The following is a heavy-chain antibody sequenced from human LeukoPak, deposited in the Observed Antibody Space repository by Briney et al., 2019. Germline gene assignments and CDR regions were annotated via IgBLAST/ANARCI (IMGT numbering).Heavy chain of an antibody. V-gene: IGHV3-48*03. CDR2: ISSSGSTI. CDR3: ARDDPVDTAMPFYY. CDR1: GFTFSSYE. D-gene: IGHD5-18*01. Sequence: GGSLRLSCAASGFTFSSYEMNWVRQAPGKGLEWVSYISSSGSTIYYADSVKGRFTISRDNAKNSLYLQMNSLRAEDTAVYYCARDDPVDTAMPFYYWGQGTLVTVSS. J-gene: IGHJ4*02.